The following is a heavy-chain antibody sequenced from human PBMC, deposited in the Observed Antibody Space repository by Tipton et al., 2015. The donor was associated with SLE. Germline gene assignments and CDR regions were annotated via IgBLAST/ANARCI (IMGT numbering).Heavy chain of an antibody. D-gene: IGHD3-10*01. CDR3: ARDPNPTMVQGVIAYYYYGMDV. V-gene: IGHV1-18*01. CDR1: GYIFTNYV. Sequence: QVQLVQSGAEVKKPGASVKVSCKASGYIFTNYVITWVRQAPGQGLEWMGWISAYNGNTNYAQKLQGRVTMTTDTSTSTAYMELRSLRSDDSAVYYCARDPNPTMVQGVIAYYYYGMDVWGQGTTVTVSS. J-gene: IGHJ6*02. CDR2: ISAYNGNT.